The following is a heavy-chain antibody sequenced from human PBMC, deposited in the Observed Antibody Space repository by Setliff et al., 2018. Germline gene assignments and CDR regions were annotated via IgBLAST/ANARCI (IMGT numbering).Heavy chain of an antibody. V-gene: IGHV4-61*02. CDR1: GDSISSGSYH. D-gene: IGHD1-1*01. J-gene: IGHJ5*02. CDR3: ARTTGSTHNWLDP. CDR2: IHPSGST. Sequence: PSETLPLTCTVSGDSISSGSYHWSWIRKPAGKGLEWIGRIHPSGSTNYNPSLKSRVTISVDMSKNQFSLKVSSVTAADTAVYYCARTTGSTHNWLDPWGPGTLVTVS.